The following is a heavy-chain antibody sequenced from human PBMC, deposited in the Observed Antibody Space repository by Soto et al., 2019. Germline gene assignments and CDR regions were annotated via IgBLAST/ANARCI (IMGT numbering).Heavy chain of an antibody. CDR2: ISSSSSYI. Sequence: PGGSLRLSCAASGFTFSGYSMNWVRQAPGKGLEWVSSISSSSSYIYYADSVKGRFTISRDNAKNSLYLQMNSLRAEDTAVYYCARDRDEYSSRWYDAFDLWGQGTMVTVSS. CDR3: ARDRDEYSSRWYDAFDL. D-gene: IGHD6-13*01. J-gene: IGHJ3*01. CDR1: GFTFSGYS. V-gene: IGHV3-21*01.